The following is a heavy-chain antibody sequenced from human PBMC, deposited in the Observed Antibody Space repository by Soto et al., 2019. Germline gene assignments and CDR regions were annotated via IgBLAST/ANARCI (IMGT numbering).Heavy chain of an antibody. CDR1: GYTFTSYD. J-gene: IGHJ3*02. Sequence: QVQLVQSGADVKKPGASVKVSCKASGYTFTSYDINWVRQATGQGLEWMGWMNPNSGNTGYAQKFQGRVTMTRNTSISTAYVEVSSLRSEDTAVYYCARGEVYYDILTGYFVRGAFDIWGQGTMVTVSS. V-gene: IGHV1-8*01. CDR2: MNPNSGNT. CDR3: ARGEVYYDILTGYFVRGAFDI. D-gene: IGHD3-9*01.